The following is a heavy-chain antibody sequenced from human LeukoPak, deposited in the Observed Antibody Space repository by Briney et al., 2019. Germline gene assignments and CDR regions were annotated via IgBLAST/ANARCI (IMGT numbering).Heavy chain of an antibody. CDR2: IKQDGSEK. CDR1: GFTFSNYW. D-gene: IGHD3-22*01. CDR3: ARVSDSGGYYY. Sequence: GGSLRLSCAASGFTFSNYWMSWVRQAPGKGLEWVANIKQDGSEKYYVDSVKGRFTISRDNAKNSLYLQMNSLRAEDTAVYYCARVSDSGGYYYWGQGTLVTVSS. V-gene: IGHV3-7*01. J-gene: IGHJ4*02.